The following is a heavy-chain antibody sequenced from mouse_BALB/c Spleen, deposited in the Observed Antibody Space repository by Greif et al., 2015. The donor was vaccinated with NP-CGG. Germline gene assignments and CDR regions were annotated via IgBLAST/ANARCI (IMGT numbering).Heavy chain of an antibody. Sequence: VQLQQSGAELVRPGSSAKISCKASGYAFSSYWMNWVKQRPGQGLEWIGQIYPGDGDTNYNGKFKGKATLTADKSSSTAYMQLSSLTSEDSAVYFCARDYYGSPWYFDVWGAGTTVTVSS. CDR1: GYAFSSYW. CDR3: ARDYYGSPWYFDV. D-gene: IGHD1-1*01. CDR2: IYPGDGDT. J-gene: IGHJ1*01. V-gene: IGHV1-80*01.